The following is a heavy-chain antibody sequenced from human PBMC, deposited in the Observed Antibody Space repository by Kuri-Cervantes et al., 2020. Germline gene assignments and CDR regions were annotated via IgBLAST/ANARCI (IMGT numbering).Heavy chain of an antibody. J-gene: IGHJ5*02. CDR1: GGSISSSSYY. CDR2: IYYSGST. D-gene: IGHD3-16*01. CDR3: ARSKLRFPFDP. Sequence: SETLSLTCTVSGGSISSSSYYWGWIRQPPGKGLEWIGSIYYSGSTYYNPSLKSRVTISVDTSKNQFSLKLSSVTAADTAVYYCARSKLRFPFDPWGQGTLVTVSS. V-gene: IGHV4-39*07.